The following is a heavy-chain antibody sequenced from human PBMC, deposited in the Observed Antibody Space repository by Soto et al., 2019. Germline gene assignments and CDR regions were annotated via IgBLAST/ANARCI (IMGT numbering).Heavy chain of an antibody. V-gene: IGHV3-23*01. CDR3: AKWVTSGAVAGTDNLDY. J-gene: IGHJ4*02. D-gene: IGHD6-19*01. Sequence: GGSLRLSCAASGFTFSSYAMSWVRQAPGKGLEWVSAISGSGGSTYYADSVKGRFTISRDNSKNTLYLQMNSLRAEDTAVYYCAKWVTSGAVAGTDNLDYWGQGTLVTVTS. CDR1: GFTFSSYA. CDR2: ISGSGGST.